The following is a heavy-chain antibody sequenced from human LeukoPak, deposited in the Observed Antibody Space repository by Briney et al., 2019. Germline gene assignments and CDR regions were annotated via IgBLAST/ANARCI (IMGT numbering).Heavy chain of an antibody. CDR3: AKDPWGITMVRGVIGDY. CDR2: IRYDGSNK. J-gene: IGHJ4*02. D-gene: IGHD3-10*01. Sequence: GGSLRLSCAASGFTFSSYGMHWVRQAPGKGLEWVAFIRYDGSNKYYADSVKGRFTISRDNSKSTLYLQMNSLRAEDTAVYYCAKDPWGITMVRGVIGDYWGQGTLVTVSS. CDR1: GFTFSSYG. V-gene: IGHV3-30*02.